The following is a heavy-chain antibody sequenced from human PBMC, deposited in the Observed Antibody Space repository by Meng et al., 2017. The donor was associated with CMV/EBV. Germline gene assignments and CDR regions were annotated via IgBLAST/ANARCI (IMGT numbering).Heavy chain of an antibody. CDR3: ARKRYWLLYPWFDP. V-gene: IGHV4-34*01. CDR1: GGSFSGYY. J-gene: IGHJ5*02. D-gene: IGHD3-9*01. CDR2: INHSGST. Sequence: QGHLQQGGVGRFNPSATLSLTWAGDGGSFSGYYWSGIRQPPGKGLEWIGEINHSGSTNYNPSLKSRVTISVDTSKNQFSLKLSSVTAADTAVYYCARKRYWLLYPWFDPWGQGTLVTVSS.